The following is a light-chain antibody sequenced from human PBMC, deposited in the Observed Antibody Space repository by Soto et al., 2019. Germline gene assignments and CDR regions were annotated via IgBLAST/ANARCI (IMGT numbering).Light chain of an antibody. CDR3: SSLGV. V-gene: IGLV2-8*01. CDR2: EVS. Sequence: VLTQPPSASGPPGQSVTISCTGTSSDVAVYNYVSWYQQHPGKAPKLMIYEVSKRPSGVPDRFSGSKSGNTASLTVSGLQTEDDADYYCSSLGVFGTGTKVTVL. CDR1: SSDVAVYNY. J-gene: IGLJ1*01.